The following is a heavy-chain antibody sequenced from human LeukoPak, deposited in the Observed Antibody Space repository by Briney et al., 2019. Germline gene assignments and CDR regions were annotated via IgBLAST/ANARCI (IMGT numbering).Heavy chain of an antibody. CDR1: GFTFSSYW. D-gene: IGHD2-2*01. Sequence: GGSLRLSFAASGFTFSSYWMHWVRQAPGKGLLWVSRINSDGSSTSYADSVKGRFTISRDNAKNTLYLQMNSLRAEDTAVYYCARVYGPYAVPAAHGPDYWGQGTLVTVSS. CDR2: INSDGSST. J-gene: IGHJ4*02. V-gene: IGHV3-74*01. CDR3: ARVYGPYAVPAAHGPDY.